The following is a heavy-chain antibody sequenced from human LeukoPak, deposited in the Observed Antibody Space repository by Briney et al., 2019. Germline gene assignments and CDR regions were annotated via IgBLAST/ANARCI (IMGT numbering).Heavy chain of an antibody. Sequence: GESLKISCKGSGYRFSNDWIGWVRQMPGKGLEWMGIIYPDDSVTKYSPSFQGQVSISADKSINTAYLQWGSLKASDTAMYYCARRHCSGGSCYGEFDYWGQGTLVTVSS. D-gene: IGHD2-15*01. V-gene: IGHV5-51*01. CDR1: GYRFSNDW. CDR2: IYPDDSVT. CDR3: ARRHCSGGSCYGEFDY. J-gene: IGHJ4*02.